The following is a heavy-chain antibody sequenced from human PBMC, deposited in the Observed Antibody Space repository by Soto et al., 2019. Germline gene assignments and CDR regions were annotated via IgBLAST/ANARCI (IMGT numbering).Heavy chain of an antibody. Sequence: SQTLSLTCAIFGDSVSSKSVAWNWIRQSPSRGLEWLGRTYYRSKWYDDYAVSVKSRITINPDTSKNQFSLQLNSVTPEDTAVYYCAKSPKIYYYDSSGLHYFDYWGQGTLVTVSS. J-gene: IGHJ4*02. V-gene: IGHV6-1*01. CDR3: AKSPKIYYYDSSGLHYFDY. CDR2: TYYRSKWYD. CDR1: GDSVSSKSVA. D-gene: IGHD3-22*01.